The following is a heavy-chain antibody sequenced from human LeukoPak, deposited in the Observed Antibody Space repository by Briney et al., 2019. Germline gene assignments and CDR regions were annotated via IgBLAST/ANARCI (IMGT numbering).Heavy chain of an antibody. CDR1: GVTFSSYS. J-gene: IGHJ4*02. CDR2: ISGDGTNI. CDR3: ARSSSTYFYDTSSHY. V-gene: IGHV3-48*04. D-gene: IGHD3-22*01. Sequence: GGSLRLSCAASGVTFSSYSMNWVRQGPGKGLEWVSYISGDGTNIYYADSVKGRFTISRDNAKNSLYLQMNSLRAEDTAVYYCARSSSTYFYDTSSHYWGQGTLVTVSS.